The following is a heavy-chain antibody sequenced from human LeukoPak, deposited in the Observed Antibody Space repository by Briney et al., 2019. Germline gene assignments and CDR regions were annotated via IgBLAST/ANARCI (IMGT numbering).Heavy chain of an antibody. CDR2: LSYSGNT. CDR1: GFTFSSYE. Sequence: GSLRLSCAASGFTFSSYEMNWVRQTPGRGLEWIGSLSYSGNTYYTPSLKSRVTISADTSKNQFSLKVNSVTAADTSVYYCARRDVQRGAFDIWGQGTLVTVSS. V-gene: IGHV4-39*01. J-gene: IGHJ3*02. D-gene: IGHD3-10*01. CDR3: ARRDVQRGAFDI.